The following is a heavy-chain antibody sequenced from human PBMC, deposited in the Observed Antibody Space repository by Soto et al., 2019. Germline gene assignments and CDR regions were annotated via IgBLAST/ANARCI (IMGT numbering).Heavy chain of an antibody. J-gene: IGHJ4*02. CDR3: SSYRSPFDY. CDR2: ISYTGTTT. CDR1: GFSFSIYA. V-gene: IGHV3-23*01. Sequence: PWGALLVSCACSGFSFSIYALNWVRQAPGKGLELVSAISYTGTTTYYAHSVNGRFTISRDNSKRTLFLQMDILSPENTAFYYCSSYRSPFDYWGQGTLVPGSS. D-gene: IGHD6-13*01.